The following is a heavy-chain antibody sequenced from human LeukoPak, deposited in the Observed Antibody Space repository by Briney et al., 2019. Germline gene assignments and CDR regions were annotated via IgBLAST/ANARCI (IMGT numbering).Heavy chain of an antibody. V-gene: IGHV1-58*02. CDR3: AAGRYYYYDSSGYYYGWFDP. Sequence: ASVKVSCKASGFTFTSSAMQWVRQVRGQRLEWIGWIVVGSGNTNYAQKFQERVTITRDMSTSTAYMELSSLRSEDTAVYYCAAGRYYYYDSSGYYYGWFDPWGQGTLVTVSS. CDR1: GFTFTSSA. CDR2: IVVGSGNT. J-gene: IGHJ5*02. D-gene: IGHD3-22*01.